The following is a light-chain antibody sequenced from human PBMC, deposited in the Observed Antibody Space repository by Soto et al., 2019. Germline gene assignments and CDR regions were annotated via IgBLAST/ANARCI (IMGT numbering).Light chain of an antibody. CDR2: ATS. CDR3: QQYGDWPLT. CDR1: QSVGNN. J-gene: IGKJ4*01. Sequence: EIVVTQSPATLSVSPGERATLSCRASQSVGNNFAWYQQKPGQAPRLLIFATSTRAHGVPARFSCSGSGTEFTLTISSLQSEDFAVYYCQQYGDWPLTFGGGTKVEIE. V-gene: IGKV3-15*01.